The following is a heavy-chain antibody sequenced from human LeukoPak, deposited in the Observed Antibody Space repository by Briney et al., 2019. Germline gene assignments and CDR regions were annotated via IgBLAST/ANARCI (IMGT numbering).Heavy chain of an antibody. D-gene: IGHD1-26*01. J-gene: IGHJ4*02. CDR3: ASNRGEGAKDYFDH. Sequence: ASVKVSCKASGYTFTGYYIHWVRQAPGQGLERMGWISPNSGGTNYAQKFQGRVTMTRDTSIRTAYMELSRLRSDDTAVFYCASNRGEGAKDYFDHWDQATLVIV. CDR2: ISPNSGGT. V-gene: IGHV1-2*02. CDR1: GYTFTGYY.